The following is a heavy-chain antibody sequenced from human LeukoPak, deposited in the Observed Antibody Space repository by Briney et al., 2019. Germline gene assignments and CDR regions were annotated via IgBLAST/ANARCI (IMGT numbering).Heavy chain of an antibody. CDR2: IWYDGSNK. CDR3: ARAPPTDWYFDL. V-gene: IGHV3-33*01. D-gene: IGHD4-17*01. Sequence: GGSLRLSCAASGFTFTTYGMDWVRQAPGKGLEWVALIWYDGSNKYYADSVKGRFTISRDNSKNTLYLQMDSLRAEDTAVYYCARAPPTDWYFDLWGRGTLVTVSS. CDR1: GFTFTTYG. J-gene: IGHJ2*01.